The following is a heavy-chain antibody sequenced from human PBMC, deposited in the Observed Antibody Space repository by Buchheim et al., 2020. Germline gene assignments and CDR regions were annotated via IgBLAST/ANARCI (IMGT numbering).Heavy chain of an antibody. CDR2: ISYDGSNK. CDR3: ANADYGDYARLDY. Sequence: QVQLVESGGGVVQPGRSLRLSCAASGFTFSSYGMHWVRQAPGKGLEWVAVISYDGSNKYYADSVKGRFTISRDNSKNTLYLQMNSLRAEDTAVYYCANADYGDYARLDYWGQGTL. V-gene: IGHV3-30*18. CDR1: GFTFSSYG. J-gene: IGHJ4*02. D-gene: IGHD4-17*01.